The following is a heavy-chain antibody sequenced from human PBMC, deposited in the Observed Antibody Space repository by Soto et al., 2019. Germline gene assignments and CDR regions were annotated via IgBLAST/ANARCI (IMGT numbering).Heavy chain of an antibody. Sequence: EVQLVESGGGVVQPGRSLRLSCSASGFTFDDYAMNWVRQAPGKGLEWVSSISWNSGNIVYADSVRGRFTISRDNAKTSLHLQRNSLRAEDTALYYCTKGASTSCFSAFDLWSQGTVVSVSS. J-gene: IGHJ3*01. V-gene: IGHV3-9*01. D-gene: IGHD2-2*01. CDR3: TKGASTSCFSAFDL. CDR1: GFTFDDYA. CDR2: ISWNSGNI.